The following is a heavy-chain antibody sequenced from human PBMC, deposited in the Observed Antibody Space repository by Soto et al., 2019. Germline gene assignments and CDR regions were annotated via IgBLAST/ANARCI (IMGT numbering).Heavy chain of an antibody. D-gene: IGHD6-13*01. J-gene: IGHJ6*02. CDR2: ISAYNGNT. CDR1: GYTFTSYG. Sequence: QVQLVQSGAEVKKPGASVKVSCKASGYTFTSYGISWVRQAPGQGLEWMGWISAYNGNTNYAQKLQGRVTMTTDTSTSTAYMELRSLRSDDTAVYYCARDNGYSSSWYLGSVWASGMDVWGQGTTVTVSS. CDR3: ARDNGYSSSWYLGSVWASGMDV. V-gene: IGHV1-18*01.